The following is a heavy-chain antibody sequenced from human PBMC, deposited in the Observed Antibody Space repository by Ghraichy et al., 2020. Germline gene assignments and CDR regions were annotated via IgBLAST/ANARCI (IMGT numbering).Heavy chain of an antibody. D-gene: IGHD6-6*01. CDR3: ARLPWLVGQLVFDY. Sequence: SETLSLTCTVSGGSISSSSYYWGWIRQPPGKGLEWIGSIYYSGSTYYNPSLKSRVTISVDTSKNQFSLKLSSVTAADTAVYYCARLPWLVGQLVFDYWGQGTLVTVSS. CDR2: IYYSGST. J-gene: IGHJ4*02. V-gene: IGHV4-39*01. CDR1: GGSISSSSYY.